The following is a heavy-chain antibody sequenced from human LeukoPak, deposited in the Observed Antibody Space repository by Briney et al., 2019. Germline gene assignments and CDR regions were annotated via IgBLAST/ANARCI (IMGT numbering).Heavy chain of an antibody. CDR2: ISSSSSYI. CDR3: AKVAKYYYGSETYYFFEH. J-gene: IGHJ4*02. CDR1: GFTFSSYS. Sequence: GGSLRLSCAASGFTFSSYSMNWVRQAPGKGLEWVSSISSSSSYIYYADSVKGRFTISRDNAKNSLYLQMNSLRAEDTAVYYCAKVAKYYYGSETYYFFEHWGQGTPVTASS. V-gene: IGHV3-21*01. D-gene: IGHD3-10*01.